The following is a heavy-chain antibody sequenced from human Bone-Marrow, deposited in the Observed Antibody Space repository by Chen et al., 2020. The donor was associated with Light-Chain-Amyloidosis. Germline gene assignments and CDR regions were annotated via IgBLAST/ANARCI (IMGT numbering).Heavy chain of an antibody. CDR1: GYTFPNYW. Sequence: EVQLEQSGPEVKKPGEALKISCKGSGYTFPNYWIGWVRQRPGKGLEWMGVIYPDDSDARYSPSFEGQVTISADKSIPTAYLQWRSLKASDTAMYYCARRRDGYNFDYWGQGTLVTVSS. V-gene: IGHV5-51*01. J-gene: IGHJ4*02. CDR2: IYPDDSDA. D-gene: IGHD5-12*01. CDR3: ARRRDGYNFDY.